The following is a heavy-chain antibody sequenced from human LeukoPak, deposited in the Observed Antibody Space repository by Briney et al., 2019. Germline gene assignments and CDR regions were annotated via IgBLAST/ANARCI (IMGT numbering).Heavy chain of an antibody. J-gene: IGHJ4*02. V-gene: IGHV1-2*02. Sequence: GASVKVSLKASGYTFTGYYMHWVRQAPGQGLEWMGWINPNSGGTNYAQKFQGRVTMTRDTSISTAYMELSRLRSDDTAVYYCARDGGYSSSWYVHGYWGQGTLVTVSS. D-gene: IGHD6-13*01. CDR2: INPNSGGT. CDR3: ARDGGYSSSWYVHGY. CDR1: GYTFTGYY.